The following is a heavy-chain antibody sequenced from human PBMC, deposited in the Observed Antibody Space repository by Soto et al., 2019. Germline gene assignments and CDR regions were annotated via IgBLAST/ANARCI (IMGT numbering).Heavy chain of an antibody. CDR3: VKGGWLDDY. CDR2: ISASGGDT. J-gene: IGHJ4*02. V-gene: IGHV3-23*01. D-gene: IGHD6-19*01. CDR1: GFTFSTYV. Sequence: EVQLLESGGGLVQPGGSLRLSCAASGFTFSTYVMTWVRQAPGKGLEWVSAISASGGDTYYADSVKGRFTISRDNSNNTLYLQVNSLRVEDTAIYYCVKGGWLDDYGAKGTLVTVSA.